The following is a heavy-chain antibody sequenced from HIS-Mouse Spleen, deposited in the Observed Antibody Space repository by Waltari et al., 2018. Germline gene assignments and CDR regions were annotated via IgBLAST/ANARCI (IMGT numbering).Heavy chain of an antibody. V-gene: IGHV4-39*07. Sequence: QLQLQESGPGLVKPSDTLSLTCTVPGGPISSRRYYRGWIRQPPGKGLEWVGSFYYSGSTYYNPSLKSRVTISVDTSKNQFSLKLSSVTAADTAVYYCAREIPYSSSWYDWYFDLWGRGTLVTVSS. D-gene: IGHD6-13*01. J-gene: IGHJ2*01. CDR3: AREIPYSSSWYDWYFDL. CDR2: FYYSGST. CDR1: GGPISSRRYY.